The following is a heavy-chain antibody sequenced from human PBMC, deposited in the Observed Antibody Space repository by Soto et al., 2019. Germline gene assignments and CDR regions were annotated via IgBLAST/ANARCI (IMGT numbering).Heavy chain of an antibody. CDR1: GGSISSSSYY. J-gene: IGHJ4*02. V-gene: IGHV4-39*01. CDR3: ARQYIVVVPAAPSSYFDY. Sequence: QLQLQESGPGLVKPSETLSLTCTVSGGSISSSSYYWGWIRQPPGKGLEWIGSIYYSGSTYYNPSRKGRVTISVDTSKNQSSLKLSSVTAADTAVYYCARQYIVVVPAAPSSYFDYWGQGTLVTVSS. CDR2: IYYSGST. D-gene: IGHD2-2*01.